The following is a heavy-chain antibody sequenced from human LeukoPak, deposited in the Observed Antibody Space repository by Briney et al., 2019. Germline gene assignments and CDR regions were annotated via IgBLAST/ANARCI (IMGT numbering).Heavy chain of an antibody. D-gene: IGHD3-22*01. CDR3: ARGPYSDSSGYSVGYCFDY. CDR1: GYTFTSYG. V-gene: IGHV1-18*01. J-gene: IGHJ4*02. CDR2: ISAYNGNT. Sequence: VASVKVSCKASGYTFTSYGINWVRQAPGQGRGWMGWISAYNGNTNYAQKLQGRVTMTRDTSISTAYMELSRLRSDDTAVYYCARGPYSDSSGYSVGYCFDYWGQGTLVTVSS.